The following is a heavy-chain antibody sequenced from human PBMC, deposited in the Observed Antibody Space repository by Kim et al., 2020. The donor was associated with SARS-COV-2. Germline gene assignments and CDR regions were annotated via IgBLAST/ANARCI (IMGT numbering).Heavy chain of an antibody. CDR3: TTLQMVRGVGEDDY. J-gene: IGHJ4*02. V-gene: IGHV3-15*01. CDR1: GFTFSNAW. D-gene: IGHD3-10*01. CDR2: IKSKTDVGTT. Sequence: GGSLRLSCAASGFTFSNAWMSWVRQAPGKGLEWVGRIKSKTDVGTTDYAAPVKCRFTISRDDSKNTLYLQMNSLKTEDTAVYYCTTLQMVRGVGEDDYWGEETLVTVSS.